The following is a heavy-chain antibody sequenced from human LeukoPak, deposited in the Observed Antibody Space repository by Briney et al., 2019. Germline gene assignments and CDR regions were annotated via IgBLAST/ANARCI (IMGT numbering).Heavy chain of an antibody. V-gene: IGHV3-23*01. J-gene: IGHJ4*02. Sequence: PGGSLRLSCAVSGITLSNYGMSWVRQPPGKGLEWVAGISDSGGRTNYADSVKGRFTISRDNPKNTLYMQMNGLRAEDTAVYFCAKRGVVIRVILVGFHKEAYYFDSWGQGALVTVSS. CDR2: ISDSGGRT. D-gene: IGHD3-22*01. CDR1: GITLSNYG. CDR3: AKRGVVIRVILVGFHKEAYYFDS.